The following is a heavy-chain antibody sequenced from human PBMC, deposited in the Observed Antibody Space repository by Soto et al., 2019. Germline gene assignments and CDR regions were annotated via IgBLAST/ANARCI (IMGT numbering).Heavy chain of an antibody. J-gene: IGHJ6*02. CDR3: ARDEYSSSGVRYYYGMDV. D-gene: IGHD6-6*01. Sequence: GASGKVSCKASGYTFTSYGISWVRQAPGQGLEWMGWISAYNGNTNYAQKLQGRVTMTTDTSTSTAYMELRSLRSDDTAVYYCARDEYSSSGVRYYYGMDVWGQGTTVTVSS. V-gene: IGHV1-18*01. CDR2: ISAYNGNT. CDR1: GYTFTSYG.